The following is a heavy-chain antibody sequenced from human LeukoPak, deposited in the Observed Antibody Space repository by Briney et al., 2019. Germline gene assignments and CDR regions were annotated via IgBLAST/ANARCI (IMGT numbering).Heavy chain of an antibody. CDR2: ISGSGGST. V-gene: IGHV3-23*01. J-gene: IGHJ4*02. CDR1: GFTFSNYA. Sequence: GGSLRLSCAASGFTFSNYAMSWVRQAPGKGVEGGSSISGSGGSTYYADSVKGRFTISRDNSKNTMYLQMNSLRAEDTAVYYCAKAGNVIVVAQIGYWGQGTLVTVSS. CDR3: AKAGNVIVVAQIGY. D-gene: IGHD3-22*01.